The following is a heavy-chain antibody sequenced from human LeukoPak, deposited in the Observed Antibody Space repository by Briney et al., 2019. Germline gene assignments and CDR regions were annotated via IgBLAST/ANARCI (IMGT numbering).Heavy chain of an antibody. CDR1: GYSINSVCY. CDR3: ARPSTRGYAYGHSDFDS. V-gene: IGHV4-38-2*02. CDR2: IHHSGTT. D-gene: IGHD5-18*01. J-gene: IGHJ4*02. Sequence: SETLSLTCTVSGYSINSVCYWGWIRQPPEKGLEWVGSIHHSGTTYYNPSLKSRVTISMDTSRNQFSLKLTSVTAADTALYYCARPSTRGYAYGHSDFDSWGQGALVTVSS.